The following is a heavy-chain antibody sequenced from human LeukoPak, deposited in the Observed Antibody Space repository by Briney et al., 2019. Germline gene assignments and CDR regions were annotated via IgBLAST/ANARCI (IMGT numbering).Heavy chain of an antibody. J-gene: IGHJ6*02. D-gene: IGHD2-2*02. Sequence: SQTLSLTCTVSGGSISSDGYYWSWIRQHPGKGLEWIGYIYYSGSTYYNPSLKSRVTISVDTSKNQFSLKLSSVTAADTAVYYCARLCSSTSCYTRVYGMDVWGQGTTVTVSS. CDR2: IYYSGST. CDR3: ARLCSSTSCYTRVYGMDV. V-gene: IGHV4-31*03. CDR1: GGSISSDGYY.